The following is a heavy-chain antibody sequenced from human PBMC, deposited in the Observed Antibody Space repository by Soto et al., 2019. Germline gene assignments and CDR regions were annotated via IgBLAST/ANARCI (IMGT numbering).Heavy chain of an antibody. V-gene: IGHV3-21*01. CDR3: SRSPEVGVRGAY. CDR2: ITVGSSHI. CDR1: GFPFSAYN. D-gene: IGHD3-16*01. J-gene: IGHJ4*02. Sequence: EVQLVESGGGLVKPGGSLRLSCTGSGFPFSAYNINWVPQAPGKGLEWVSSITVGSSHIYQPNSMKGRFTISRDDAKNSVYLQIDSLRDEDTALYYCSRSPEVGVRGAYWGQGTLVTVSS.